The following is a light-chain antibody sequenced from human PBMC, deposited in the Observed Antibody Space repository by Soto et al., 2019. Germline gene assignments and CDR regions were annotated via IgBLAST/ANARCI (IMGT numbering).Light chain of an antibody. V-gene: IGKV3-15*01. CDR1: QSVSSN. CDR3: QHYNNWLTLT. Sequence: EIVMTQSPATLSVPPGERATLSCRASQSVSSNLAWYQHKPGQAPRLLIYDASTRATGIPARFSGSGSGTEFTLTISSLQSEDFAVYYCQHYNNWLTLTFGGGTKVESK. J-gene: IGKJ4*01. CDR2: DAS.